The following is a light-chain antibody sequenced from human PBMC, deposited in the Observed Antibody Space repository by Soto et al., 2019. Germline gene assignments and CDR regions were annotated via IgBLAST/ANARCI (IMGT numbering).Light chain of an antibody. CDR3: SSYTSSSTYV. V-gene: IGLV2-14*01. J-gene: IGLJ1*01. Sequence: QSVLTQPASVSVSPGQSITMSCTGTSSDVGGYNYVSWYQQHPGKAPKLMIYEVSNRPSGVSNRFSGSKSGNTASLTISGLQAEDEADYYCSSYTSSSTYVFGTGTRSPS. CDR2: EVS. CDR1: SSDVGGYNY.